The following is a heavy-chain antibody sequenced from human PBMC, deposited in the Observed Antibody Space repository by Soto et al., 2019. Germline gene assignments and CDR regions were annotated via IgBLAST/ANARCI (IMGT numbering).Heavy chain of an antibody. CDR3: ARIEVLYSSSPPRVDNRFDP. CDR1: GYSFTSYW. D-gene: IGHD6-6*01. Sequence: GESLKISCKGSGYSFTSYWISWVRQMPGKGLEWMGRIDPSDSYTNYSPSFQGHVTISADKSISTAYLQWSSLKASDTAMYYCARIEVLYSSSPPRVDNRFDPWGQGTLVTVSS. J-gene: IGHJ5*02. CDR2: IDPSDSYT. V-gene: IGHV5-10-1*01.